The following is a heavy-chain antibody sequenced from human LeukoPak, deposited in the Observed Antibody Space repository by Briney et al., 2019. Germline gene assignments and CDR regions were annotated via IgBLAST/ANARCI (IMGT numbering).Heavy chain of an antibody. V-gene: IGHV3-23*01. CDR3: ARASSGWAVDLYYFDN. CDR2: ITASAGTT. Sequence: GGSLRLSCVGSGFSFDNNAMTWVRQAPGKGLEWVSSITASAGTTDYAASVKGRFTISRDNAKNSLYLQMNSLRAEDTAVYYCARASSGWAVDLYYFDNWGQGTLVTVSS. J-gene: IGHJ4*02. D-gene: IGHD6-19*01. CDR1: GFSFDNNA.